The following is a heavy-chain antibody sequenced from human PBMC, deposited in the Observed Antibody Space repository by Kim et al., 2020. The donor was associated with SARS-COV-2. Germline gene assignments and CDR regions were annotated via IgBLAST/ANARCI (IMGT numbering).Heavy chain of an antibody. J-gene: IGHJ4*02. CDR3: ARSEGRASWHQFDY. CDR2: IFYGGDT. V-gene: IGHV4-59*01. Sequence: SETLSLTCTVSSDSFSAYYWSWIRHLPGKGLEWIGYIFYGGDTNYNPSLKSRVTISWDTSRNQFSLDVTSVTDADTAVYYCARSEGRASWHQFDYCGQG. CDR1: SDSFSAYY.